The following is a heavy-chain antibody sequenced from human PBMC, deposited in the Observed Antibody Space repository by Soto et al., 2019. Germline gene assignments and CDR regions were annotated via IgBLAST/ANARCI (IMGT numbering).Heavy chain of an antibody. CDR3: ARSGGGSGWL. Sequence: HVQLQESGPGLVKPSETLSLTCTVSGDSVSSGSKCWSWIRQPPGKALEWIAYICSSVSTNYNPPLKSRVTISRDTSKNQLSLRMTAVTAEDTAVYYCARSGGGSGWLGGQGTLVTVSS. V-gene: IGHV4-61*01. CDR1: GDSVSSGSKC. CDR2: ICSSVST. D-gene: IGHD6-19*01. J-gene: IGHJ4*02.